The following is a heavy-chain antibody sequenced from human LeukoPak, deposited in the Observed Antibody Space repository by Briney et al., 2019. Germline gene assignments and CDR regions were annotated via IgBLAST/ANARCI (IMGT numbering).Heavy chain of an antibody. J-gene: IGHJ6*03. CDR2: ISSSSSTI. D-gene: IGHD6-19*01. CDR3: AREQWLGNLKIYYYYYMDV. Sequence: GGSLRLSCAVSGFTFSNHGMNWVRQAPGKGLEWVSYISSSSSTIYYADSVKGRFTISRDNAKNSLYLQMNSLRAEDTAVYYCAREQWLGNLKIYYYYYMDVWGKGTTVTISS. CDR1: GFTFSNHG. V-gene: IGHV3-48*01.